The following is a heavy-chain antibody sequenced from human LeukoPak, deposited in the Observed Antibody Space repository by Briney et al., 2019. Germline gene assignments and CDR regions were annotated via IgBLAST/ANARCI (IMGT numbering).Heavy chain of an antibody. Sequence: ASVKVSCEASGYTLTSYDINWVRQATGQGLEWMGWMNPNSGNTGYAQKFQGRVTMTRNTSISTAYMELSSLRSEDTAVYYCARGCPTSMLEDYYYYMDVWGKGTTVTVSS. CDR2: MNPNSGNT. J-gene: IGHJ6*03. CDR1: GYTLTSYD. CDR3: ARGCPTSMLEDYYYYMDV. D-gene: IGHD2/OR15-2a*01. V-gene: IGHV1-8*01.